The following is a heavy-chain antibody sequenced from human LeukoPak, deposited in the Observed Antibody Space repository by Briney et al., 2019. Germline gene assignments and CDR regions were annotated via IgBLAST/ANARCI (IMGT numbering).Heavy chain of an antibody. J-gene: IGHJ5*02. D-gene: IGHD6-13*01. CDR2: VYYSGST. V-gene: IGHV4-59*11. CDR3: ATDTGAAAGTGFPGFDP. CDR1: GGSISRHY. Sequence: SETLSLTCTVSGGSISRHYWSWIRQPPGKGLEWIGYVYYSGSTNYNPSLKSRVTISVDTSKNQFSLKLNSVTAADTAVYYCATDTGAAAGTGFPGFDPWGQGTLVTVSS.